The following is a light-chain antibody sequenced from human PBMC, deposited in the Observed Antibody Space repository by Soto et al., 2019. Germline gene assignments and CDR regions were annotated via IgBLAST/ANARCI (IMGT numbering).Light chain of an antibody. CDR3: QQYGSSGT. CDR2: DSS. CDR1: ESVSSH. V-gene: IGKV3-15*01. Sequence: EIVMTHSPATLSVSPGQGATLSSRASESVSSHLAWYQQKPGQAPRLLIYDSSTRATGIPARFSGSESGTEFTLTISSLQSEDFAVYYCQQYGSSGTFGQGTKVDIK. J-gene: IGKJ1*01.